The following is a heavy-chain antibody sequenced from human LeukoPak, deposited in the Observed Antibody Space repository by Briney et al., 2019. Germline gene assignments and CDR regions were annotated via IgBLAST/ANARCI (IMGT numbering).Heavy chain of an antibody. D-gene: IGHD3-3*01. J-gene: IGHJ3*02. Sequence: SETLSLTCTVSGGSISSYYWSWNRQPPGKGLEWIGYIYYSGSTNYNPSLKSRVTISVDTSKNQFSLKLSSVTAADTAVYYCARYPRHYDFWSGHRDAFDIWGQGTMVTVSS. CDR3: ARYPRHYDFWSGHRDAFDI. CDR2: IYYSGST. CDR1: GGSISSYY. V-gene: IGHV4-59*01.